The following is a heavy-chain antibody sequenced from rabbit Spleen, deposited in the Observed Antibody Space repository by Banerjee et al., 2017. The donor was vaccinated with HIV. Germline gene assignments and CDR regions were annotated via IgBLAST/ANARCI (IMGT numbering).Heavy chain of an antibody. CDR3: ARDLVAVIGWNFGL. D-gene: IGHD1-1*01. CDR1: GFSFSSTYW. J-gene: IGHJ4*01. CDR2: IYAGSSGST. V-gene: IGHV1S45*01. Sequence: EESGGDLVQPEGSLTLTCTASGFSFSSTYWICWVRQAPGKGLEWIACIYAGSSGSTYYASWAKGRFTISKTSSTTVTLQMTSLTAADTATYFCARDLVAVIGWNFGLWGQGTLVTVS.